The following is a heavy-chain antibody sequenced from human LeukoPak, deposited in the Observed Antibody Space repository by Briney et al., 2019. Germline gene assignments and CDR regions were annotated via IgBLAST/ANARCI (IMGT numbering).Heavy chain of an antibody. J-gene: IGHJ4*02. V-gene: IGHV3-48*03. CDR3: ARDYLRAAAGTMK. Sequence: SGGSLRLSCAASGFTFSSYEMNWVRQAPGKGLEWVSYISTSGSTIYYADSVKGRFTISRDNAKNSLYLQMNSLRAEDTAVYYCARDYLRAAAGTMKWGQGTLVTVSS. CDR1: GFTFSSYE. D-gene: IGHD6-13*01. CDR2: ISTSGSTI.